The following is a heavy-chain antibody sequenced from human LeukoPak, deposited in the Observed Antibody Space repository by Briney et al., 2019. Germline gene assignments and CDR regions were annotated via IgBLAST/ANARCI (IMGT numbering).Heavy chain of an antibody. CDR2: ISTIRTTI. Sequence: PGGSLRLSCAASGFSFNIYWMNWVRQAPGKGLEWISYISTIRTTIYYADSVKGRFTISRDNAKNSLYLQMNSLRDEDTAVYYCARELPRVDAFDIWGQGTTVTVSS. V-gene: IGHV3-48*02. CDR1: GFSFNIYW. CDR3: ARELPRVDAFDI. J-gene: IGHJ3*02.